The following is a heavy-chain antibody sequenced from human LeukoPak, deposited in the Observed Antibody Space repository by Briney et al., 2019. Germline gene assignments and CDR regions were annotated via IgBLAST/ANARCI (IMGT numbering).Heavy chain of an antibody. V-gene: IGHV3-15*01. D-gene: IGHD3-16*02. CDR2: IKSNTDGGTT. Sequence: GGSLRLSCAASGFTFSNAWMSWVRQAPGKGLEWLGRIKSNTDGGTTDYAAPVKGRFTISRDDSKNTLYLQMNSLKTEDTAVYYCTAVYRVEGHYYYYMDGWAKGPRSPSP. J-gene: IGHJ6*03. CDR1: GFTFSNAW. CDR3: TAVYRVEGHYYYYMDG.